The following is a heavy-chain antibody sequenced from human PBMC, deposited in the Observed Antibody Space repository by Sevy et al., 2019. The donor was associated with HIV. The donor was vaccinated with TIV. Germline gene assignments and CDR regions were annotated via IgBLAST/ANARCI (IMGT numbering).Heavy chain of an antibody. CDR2: IKQDGSEK. J-gene: IGHJ3*02. Sequence: GGSLRLSCAASGFSFSWYWMSWVRQTPEKGREWVANIKQDGSEKNYVDSVKGRSTISRDNAKKSLYLQMNGLGEEDTAVYYCASKGGSRPNYAFDTWGQGTMVTVSS. V-gene: IGHV3-7*01. CDR3: ASKGGSRPNYAFDT. CDR1: GFSFSWYW. D-gene: IGHD3-10*01.